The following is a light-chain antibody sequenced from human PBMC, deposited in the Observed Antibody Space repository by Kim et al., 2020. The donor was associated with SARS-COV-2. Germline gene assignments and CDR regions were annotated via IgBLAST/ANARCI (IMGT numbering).Light chain of an antibody. CDR2: ATS. CDR3: QQTYRTPHT. V-gene: IGKV1-39*01. Sequence: DIQMTQTPSSLSPSVGDRVTITCRASQSISSYLNWYQQKPGKAPRLLIYATSSLQSGVPSRFTGTGSGTGFTLTISSLQPEDFATYDCQQTYRTPHTFGQGTKLEIK. CDR1: QSISSY. J-gene: IGKJ2*01.